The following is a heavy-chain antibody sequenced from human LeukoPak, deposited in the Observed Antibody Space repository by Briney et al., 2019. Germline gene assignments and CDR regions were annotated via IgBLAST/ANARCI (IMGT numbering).Heavy chain of an antibody. V-gene: IGHV3-23*01. CDR2: ISDSGVTT. J-gene: IGHJ3*01. CDR3: AKDRKVLGH. Sequence: GGSLRLSCAASGFTVSNNYMSWVRQAPGKGLEWVSAISDSGVTTYYADSVKGRFTISRDNSKNTLYLQMNSLRVEDTALYYCAKDRKVLGHWGQGTMVTVSS. D-gene: IGHD1-1*01. CDR1: GFTVSNNY.